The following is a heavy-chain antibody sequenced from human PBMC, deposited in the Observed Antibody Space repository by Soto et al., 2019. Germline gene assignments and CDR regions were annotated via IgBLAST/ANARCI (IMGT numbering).Heavy chain of an antibody. CDR3: ARHYTQQWMVRGYSFDI. J-gene: IGHJ3*02. Sequence: SETLSLTCTVSGGSISSYDWSWIRQPPGKGLEWFGYISYSGSTNYNPSLKSRVTLSVDTSKNQFSLRLRSVTAADTAVYYCARHYTQQWMVRGYSFDIWGQGTMVTVSS. V-gene: IGHV4-59*08. CDR2: ISYSGST. D-gene: IGHD6-19*01. CDR1: GGSISSYD.